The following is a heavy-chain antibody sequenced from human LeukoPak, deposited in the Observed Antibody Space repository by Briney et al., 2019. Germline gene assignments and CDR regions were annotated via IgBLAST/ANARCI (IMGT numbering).Heavy chain of an antibody. CDR3: ARTRITMVRGTPTYYYYGMDV. CDR1: GYTFTGYY. V-gene: IGHV1-2*02. D-gene: IGHD3-10*01. J-gene: IGHJ6*02. Sequence: ASVKVSCKASGYTFTGYYMRWVRQAPGQGLEWMGWINPNSGGTNYAQKFQGRVTMTRDTSISTAYMELSRLRSDDTAVYYCARTRITMVRGTPTYYYYGMDVWGQGTTVTVSS. CDR2: INPNSGGT.